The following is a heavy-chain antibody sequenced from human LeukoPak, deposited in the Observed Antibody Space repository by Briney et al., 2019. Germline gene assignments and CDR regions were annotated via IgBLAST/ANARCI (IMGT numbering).Heavy chain of an antibody. D-gene: IGHD3-22*01. J-gene: IGHJ6*02. CDR3: ARDGYDSSGVYGMDV. Sequence: PGGSLRLSCAASGFTVSSNYMSWVRQAPGKGLEWVSVIYSGGSTYYADSVKGRFTISRDNSKNTLYLQMNSLRAEDTAVYYCARDGYDSSGVYGMDVWGQGTTVTVSS. V-gene: IGHV3-53*01. CDR1: GFTVSSNY. CDR2: IYSGGST.